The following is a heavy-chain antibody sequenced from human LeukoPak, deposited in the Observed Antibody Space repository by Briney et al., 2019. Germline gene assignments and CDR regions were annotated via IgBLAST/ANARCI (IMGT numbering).Heavy chain of an antibody. CDR3: ARDQADTMVRGVTEDAFDI. Sequence: SETLSLTCTVSGGSISSYYWSWIRQPPGKGLEWIGYIYYSGSTNYNPSLKSRVTISVDTPKNQFSLKLSSVTAADTAVYYCARDQADTMVRGVTEDAFDIWGQGTMVTVSS. CDR2: IYYSGST. D-gene: IGHD3-10*01. J-gene: IGHJ3*02. CDR1: GGSISSYY. V-gene: IGHV4-59*01.